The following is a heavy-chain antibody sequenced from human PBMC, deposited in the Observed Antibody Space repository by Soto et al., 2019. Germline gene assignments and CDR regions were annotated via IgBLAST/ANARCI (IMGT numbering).Heavy chain of an antibody. Sequence: GALRLSFAASGFTFSRYSMSLVPQAPGKGLEWVSAISGSGRSTYYADSVKGRFTISRDNSKNTLYLQMNSLRAEDTAVYYCAKDPDYYDSSGYYYNDYWGQGTPVTVSS. J-gene: IGHJ4*02. D-gene: IGHD3-22*01. CDR2: ISGSGRST. CDR1: GFTFSRYS. V-gene: IGHV3-23*01. CDR3: AKDPDYYDSSGYYYNDY.